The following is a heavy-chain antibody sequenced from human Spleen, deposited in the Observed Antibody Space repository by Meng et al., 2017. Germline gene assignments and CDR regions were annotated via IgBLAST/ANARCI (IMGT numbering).Heavy chain of an antibody. CDR3: ARALEIGSGWYRDAFDI. Sequence: SLKISCAASGFTFDDYAMHWVRQAPGKGLEWVSGISWNSGSIGYADSVKGRFTISRDNAKNSLYLQRNSLRAEDTAVYYCARALEIGSGWYRDAFDIWGQGTMVTVSS. V-gene: IGHV3-9*01. CDR1: GFTFDDYA. D-gene: IGHD6-19*01. CDR2: ISWNSGSI. J-gene: IGHJ3*02.